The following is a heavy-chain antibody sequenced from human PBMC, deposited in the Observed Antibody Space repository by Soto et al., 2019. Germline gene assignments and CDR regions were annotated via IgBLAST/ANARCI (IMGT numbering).Heavy chain of an antibody. CDR3: TAMAGIDY. V-gene: IGHV3-73*01. D-gene: IGHD6-19*01. Sequence: GGSLRLSCASSCFTFSGSGIHWVRQASGKGLEWVGRIRTKTNSYATAYAASVKGRFTISRDDSKNMAYLQMNSLKTEDTAVYYCTAMAGIDYWGQGTLVTVSS. CDR2: IRTKTNSYAT. CDR1: CFTFSGSG. J-gene: IGHJ4*02.